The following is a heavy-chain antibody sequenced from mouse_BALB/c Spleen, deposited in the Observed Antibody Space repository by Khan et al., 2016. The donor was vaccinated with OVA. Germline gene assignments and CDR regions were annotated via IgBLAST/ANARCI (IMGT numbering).Heavy chain of an antibody. J-gene: IGHJ3*01. CDR3: ARPSDSSGFFFAY. Sequence: QVQLKESGAELVRPGASVKLSCKTSGYIFTSYWIHWAQQTSGQGLEWIARIYPGTGSTHYNENFKGKATLTADKSSSTAYMQLSSLKSEDSAVYFCARPSDSSGFFFAYWGQGTLVTVSA. CDR2: IYPGTGST. CDR1: GYIFTSYW. D-gene: IGHD3-2*01. V-gene: IGHV1-76*01.